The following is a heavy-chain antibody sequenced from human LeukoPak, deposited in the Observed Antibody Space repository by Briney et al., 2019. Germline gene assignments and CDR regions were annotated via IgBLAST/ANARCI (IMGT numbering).Heavy chain of an antibody. D-gene: IGHD2-21*01. CDR3: ASLSYWVFEI. CDR1: GFTFSNYW. CDR2: IKFDGSEK. V-gene: IGHV3-7*01. J-gene: IGHJ3*02. Sequence: PGGSLRLSCAASGFTFSNYWMSWVRQAPGKGLEWVANIKFDGSEKFYVDSVKGRFTISRDNAKNSLYLQMNSLRAEDTSVYFCASLSYWVFEIWGQGTMVTVSS.